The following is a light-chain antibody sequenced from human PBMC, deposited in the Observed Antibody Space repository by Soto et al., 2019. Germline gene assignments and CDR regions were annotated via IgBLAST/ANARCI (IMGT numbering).Light chain of an antibody. Sequence: QSVLTQPPSASAAPGQRVTISCTGTSSDVGGYKFVSWYQQHPGKAPKLMIYEVSNRPSGVSSRFSGSKSGNTASLTISGLQAEDEADYYCGSYTGSIYVFGTGTKLTVL. CDR3: GSYTGSIYV. CDR1: SSDVGGYKF. J-gene: IGLJ1*01. CDR2: EVS. V-gene: IGLV2-14*01.